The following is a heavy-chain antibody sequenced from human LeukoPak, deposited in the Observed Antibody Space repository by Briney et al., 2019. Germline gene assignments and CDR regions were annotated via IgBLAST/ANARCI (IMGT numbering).Heavy chain of an antibody. CDR2: IYTSGST. J-gene: IGHJ4*02. Sequence: SETLSLTCTVSGGSISSSSYYWSWIRQPAGKGLEWIGRIYTSGSTNYNPSLKSRVTISVDTSKNQFSLKLSSVTAADTAVYYCARLGGYCSSTSCYWNYFDYWGQGTLVTVSS. D-gene: IGHD2-2*01. CDR3: ARLGGYCSSTSCYWNYFDY. CDR1: GGSISSSSYY. V-gene: IGHV4-61*02.